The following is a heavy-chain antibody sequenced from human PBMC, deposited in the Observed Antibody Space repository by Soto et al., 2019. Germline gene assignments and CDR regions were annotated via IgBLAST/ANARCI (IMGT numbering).Heavy chain of an antibody. CDR1: GYTFTSYY. V-gene: IGHV1-46*01. D-gene: IGHD2-15*01. CDR2: INPSGGST. Sequence: QVQLVQSGAEVKKPGASVKVSCKASGYTFTSYYMHWVRQAPGQGLEWMGIINPSGGSTSYAQKFQGRVTMTRDTSTSTVYMELSSLRSEDTAVYYCERAGRELVADDWGQGTLVTVSS. CDR3: ERAGRELVADD. J-gene: IGHJ4*02.